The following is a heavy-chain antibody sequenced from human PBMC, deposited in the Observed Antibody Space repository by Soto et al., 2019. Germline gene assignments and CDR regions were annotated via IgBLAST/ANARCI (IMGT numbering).Heavy chain of an antibody. D-gene: IGHD6-6*01. Sequence: PSETLSLTRTVTGGSINNNNFHWVLIRQPPGKGLEWSGGIYYTGSTYYNPSLKSRVTISVDTSKNHFSLQVTSVTAADTAVYYCATYSTSSGWFDPWGQGTLVTVSS. V-gene: IGHV4-39*02. J-gene: IGHJ5*02. CDR1: GGSINNNNFH. CDR2: IYYTGST. CDR3: ATYSTSSGWFDP.